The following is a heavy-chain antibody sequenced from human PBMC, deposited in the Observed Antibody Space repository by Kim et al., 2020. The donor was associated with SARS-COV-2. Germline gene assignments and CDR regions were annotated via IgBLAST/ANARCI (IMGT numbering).Heavy chain of an antibody. Sequence: SETLSLTCAVYGGSFSGYYWSWIRQPPGKGLEWIGEINHSGSTNYNPSLKRRVTISVDTSKNQFSLKLSSVTAADTAVYYCARGTPVVVPAAAFDYWGQGTLVTVSS. V-gene: IGHV4-34*01. CDR2: INHSGST. J-gene: IGHJ4*02. D-gene: IGHD2-2*01. CDR3: ARGTPVVVPAAAFDY. CDR1: GGSFSGYY.